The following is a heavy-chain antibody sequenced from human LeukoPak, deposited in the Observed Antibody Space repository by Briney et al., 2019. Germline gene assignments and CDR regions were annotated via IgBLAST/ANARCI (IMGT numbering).Heavy chain of an antibody. V-gene: IGHV3-23*01. CDR3: AKDGRYSYGPEYDY. Sequence: GGSLRLSCAASGFTFSSYAMSWVRQAPGKGLEWVSAISGSGGSIYYADSVKGRFTISRDNSKNTLYLQMNSLRAEDTAVYYCAKDGRYSYGPEYDYWGQGTLVTVSS. D-gene: IGHD5-18*01. CDR2: ISGSGGSI. J-gene: IGHJ4*02. CDR1: GFTFSSYA.